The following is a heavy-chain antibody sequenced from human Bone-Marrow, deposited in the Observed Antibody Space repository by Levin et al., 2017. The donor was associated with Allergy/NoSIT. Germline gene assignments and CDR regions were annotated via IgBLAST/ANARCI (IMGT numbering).Heavy chain of an antibody. D-gene: IGHD6-19*01. J-gene: IGHJ4*02. V-gene: IGHV3-23*01. CDR3: ARVAPRQWGSGWYGGEDY. CDR2: IRTSDTST. CDR1: GFTFSSYV. Sequence: PGGSLRLSCAASGFTFSSYVMSWVRQAPGKGLEWVSSIRTSDTSTSYADAVKGRFTISRDNSKNTLFLQMNSLRVEDTAIYYCARVAPRQWGSGWYGGEDYWGQGTLITVSS.